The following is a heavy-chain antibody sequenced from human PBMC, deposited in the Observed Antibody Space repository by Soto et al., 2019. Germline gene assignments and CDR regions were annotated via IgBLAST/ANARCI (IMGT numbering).Heavy chain of an antibody. D-gene: IGHD3-22*01. CDR3: ARKKNYYDSSGYYSDAFDI. V-gene: IGHV3-33*01. Sequence: GGSLRLSCAASGFTFSSYGMHWVRQAPGKGLEWVAVIWYDGSNKYYADSVKGRFTISRDNSKNTLYLQMNSLRAEDTAVYYCARKKNYYDSSGYYSDAFDIWGQGTMVTVSS. CDR1: GFTFSSYG. J-gene: IGHJ3*02. CDR2: IWYDGSNK.